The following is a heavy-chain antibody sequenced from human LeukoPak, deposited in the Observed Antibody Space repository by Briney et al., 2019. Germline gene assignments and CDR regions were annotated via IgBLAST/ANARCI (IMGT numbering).Heavy chain of an antibody. CDR2: IYTSGST. J-gene: IGHJ3*02. CDR3: ARGYYYDSSGPHVI. D-gene: IGHD3-22*01. Sequence: SETLSLTCTVSGGSISSYYWSWIRQPAGKGLEWIGRIYTSGSTNYNPSLKSRVTMSVDTSKNQFSLKLSSVTAADTAVYYCARGYYYDSSGPHVIWGQGTMVTVSS. V-gene: IGHV4-4*07. CDR1: GGSISSYY.